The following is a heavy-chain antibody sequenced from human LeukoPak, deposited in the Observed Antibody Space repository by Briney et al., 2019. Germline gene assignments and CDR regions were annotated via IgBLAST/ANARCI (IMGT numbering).Heavy chain of an antibody. J-gene: IGHJ5*02. CDR2: ISYDGSNK. V-gene: IGHV3-30-3*01. CDR1: GFTFSSYA. CDR3: ASPRSCSGTTCFGWFDP. D-gene: IGHD2-2*01. Sequence: GRSLRLSCAASGFTFSSYAMHWVRQAPGKGLEWVAVISYDGSNKYYADSVKGRFTISRDNSKNTLYLQVNSLRVEDTAVYYCASPRSCSGTTCFGWFDPWGQGTLVAVSS.